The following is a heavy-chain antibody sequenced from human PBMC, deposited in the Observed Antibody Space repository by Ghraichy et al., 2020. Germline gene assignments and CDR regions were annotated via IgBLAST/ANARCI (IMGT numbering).Heavy chain of an antibody. D-gene: IGHD6-25*01. CDR1: GFTFSSYW. J-gene: IGHJ4*02. CDR3: ARASGNFDY. CDR2: IKQDGSEK. Sequence: ETLSLTCAASGFTFSSYWMSWVRQAPGEGLEWVANIKQDGSEKYYVDSVKGRFTISRDNAKNSLYLQMNSLRAEDTAVYYRARASGNFDYWGQGTLVTVSS. V-gene: IGHV3-7*03.